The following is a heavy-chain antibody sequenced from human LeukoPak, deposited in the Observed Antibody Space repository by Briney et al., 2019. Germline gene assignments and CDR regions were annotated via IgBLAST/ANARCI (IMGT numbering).Heavy chain of an antibody. J-gene: IGHJ3*02. Sequence: SETLSLTCTVSGGSISSYYWSWIRQPAGKGLEWIGRIYTSGSTNYNPSLKSRVTVSVDTSKNQFSLKLSSVTAADTAVYYCARDTTQEWLGAFDIWSQGTMVTVSS. CDR2: IYTSGST. CDR1: GGSISSYY. V-gene: IGHV4-4*07. CDR3: ARDTTQEWLGAFDI. D-gene: IGHD3-3*01.